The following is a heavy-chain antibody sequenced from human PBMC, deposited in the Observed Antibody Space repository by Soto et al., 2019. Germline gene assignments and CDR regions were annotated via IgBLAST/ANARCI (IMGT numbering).Heavy chain of an antibody. V-gene: IGHV3-23*01. CDR1: GFTFSSYA. D-gene: IGHD3-3*01. CDR2: ISCSGGST. CDR3: AKDDVWRGYSRYYVDY. Sequence: GGSLRLSCASSGFTFSSYAMSWVRPAPGKGLEWVSAISCSGGSTYYADSVKGRFTISRDNSKNTLYLQMNSLRAEDTAVYYCAKDDVWRGYSRYYVDYWGQGTLVTVSS. J-gene: IGHJ4*02.